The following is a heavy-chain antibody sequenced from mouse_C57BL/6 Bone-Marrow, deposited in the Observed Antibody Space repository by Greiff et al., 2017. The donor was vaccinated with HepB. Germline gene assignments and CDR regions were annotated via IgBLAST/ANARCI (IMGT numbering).Heavy chain of an antibody. V-gene: IGHV3-5*01. Sequence: EVKLQESGPGLVKPSQTVFLTCTVTGISITTGNYRWSWIRQFPGNKLEWIGYIYYSGTITYNPSLTSRTTITRDTPKNQFFLEMNSLTAEDTATYYCARDWGDGNYDFDYWGQGTTLTVSS. CDR2: IYYSGTI. CDR1: GISITTGNYR. D-gene: IGHD2-1*01. CDR3: ARDWGDGNYDFDY. J-gene: IGHJ2*01.